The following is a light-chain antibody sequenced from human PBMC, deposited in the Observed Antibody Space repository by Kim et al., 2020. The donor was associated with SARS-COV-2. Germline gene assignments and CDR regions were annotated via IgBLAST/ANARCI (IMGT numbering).Light chain of an antibody. CDR2: AAS. Sequence: DIQMTQSPSSLSASVGDRVTITCRASQGISNYLAWYQQKPGKVPKLLIYAASTLQSGVPSRFSGSGSGTDFTLSITSLQPEDVATYYCQNYHSPPALTFGGGTRVEI. V-gene: IGKV1-27*01. J-gene: IGKJ4*01. CDR3: QNYHSPPALT. CDR1: QGISNY.